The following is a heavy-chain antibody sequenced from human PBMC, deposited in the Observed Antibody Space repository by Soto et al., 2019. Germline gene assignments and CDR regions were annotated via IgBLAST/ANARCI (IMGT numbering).Heavy chain of an antibody. J-gene: IGHJ3*02. CDR1: GFTFSSYW. D-gene: IGHD2-15*01. CDR3: ARDRYCSGGSCYSAAFDI. CDR2: IKQDGSEK. V-gene: IGHV3-7*01. Sequence: PGGSLRLSCAASGFTFSSYWMSWVRQAPGKGLEWVANIKQDGSEKYYVDSVKGRFTISRDNAKNSLYLQMSSLRAEDTAVYYCARDRYCSGGSCYSAAFDIWGQGTMVTVSS.